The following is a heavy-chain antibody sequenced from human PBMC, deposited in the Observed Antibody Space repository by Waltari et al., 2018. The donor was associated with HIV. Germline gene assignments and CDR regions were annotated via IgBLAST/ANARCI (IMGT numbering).Heavy chain of an antibody. CDR1: RFPFLHYV. CDR2: ISCSGSTI. V-gene: IGHV3-48*03. D-gene: IGHD2-21*02. J-gene: IGHJ3*01. Sequence: EVQLVESGGGAVQPGGSLRLSCLASRFPFLHYVMNWFRQAPGKDLEWISYISCSGSTIYYSDSVKGRFTISRDNAKNSLYLRMNYLTAEDTAIYYCARDGHHGVTKRGNAFDLWGQGTMVTVSP. CDR3: ARDGHHGVTKRGNAFDL.